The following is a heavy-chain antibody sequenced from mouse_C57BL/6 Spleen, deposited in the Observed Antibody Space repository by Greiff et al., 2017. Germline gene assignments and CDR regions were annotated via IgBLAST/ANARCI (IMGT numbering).Heavy chain of an antibody. CDR1: GFTFSDYG. D-gene: IGHD2-2*01. Sequence: EVQLVESGGGLVKPGGSLKLSCAASGFTFSDYGMHWVRQAPEKGLEWVAYISSGSSTIYYADTVKGRFTIARDNAKNTLFLQMTSLRSEDTAMYYCARGYGYDGTAWFAYWGQGTLVTVSA. CDR3: ARGYGYDGTAWFAY. CDR2: ISSGSSTI. J-gene: IGHJ3*01. V-gene: IGHV5-17*01.